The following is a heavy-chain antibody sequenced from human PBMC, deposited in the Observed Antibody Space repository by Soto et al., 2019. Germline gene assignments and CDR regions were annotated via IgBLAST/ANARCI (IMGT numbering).Heavy chain of an antibody. CDR2: ISGSGTYT. V-gene: IGHV3-11*06. J-gene: IGHJ6*02. CDR3: ARSSGWRQVVGYKYGLDV. D-gene: IGHD3-22*01. Sequence: QVQLVESGGGLVKPGGSLRLSCAVSGFTVSDHYMTWIRQAPGKGLVWVSYISGSGTYTNYADSVKGRFIISRDIAQNSLKLQINILRAEDTAVYYCARSSGWRQVVGYKYGLDVWGQGTAVTVSS. CDR1: GFTVSDHY.